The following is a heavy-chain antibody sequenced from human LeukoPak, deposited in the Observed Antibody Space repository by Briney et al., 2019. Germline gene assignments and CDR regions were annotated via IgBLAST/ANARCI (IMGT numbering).Heavy chain of an antibody. CDR3: ATVLLWFGYAFDI. CDR2: FDPEDGET. D-gene: IGHD3-10*01. Sequence: ASVKVSCKVSGYTLTELSMHWVRQAPGKGLEWMGGFDPEDGETIYAQKFQGRVTMTEDTSTDTAYMELGSLRSEDTAVYYCATVLLWFGYAFDIWGQGTMVTVSS. CDR1: GYTLTELS. V-gene: IGHV1-24*01. J-gene: IGHJ3*02.